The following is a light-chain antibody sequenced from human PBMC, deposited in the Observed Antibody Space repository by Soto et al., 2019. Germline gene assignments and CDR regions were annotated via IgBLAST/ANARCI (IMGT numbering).Light chain of an antibody. CDR2: DAS. CDR3: QQYDRSPWT. V-gene: IGKV3-20*01. Sequence: EIVLTQSPGTLSLSPGERATLSCRANQTVSSSYLAWYQQKPGQAPRLLIYDASNRATGIPDRFSGSGSGTDFTLTISRLEPEDFAVYSCQQYDRSPWTFGQGTKVEIK. J-gene: IGKJ1*01. CDR1: QTVSSSY.